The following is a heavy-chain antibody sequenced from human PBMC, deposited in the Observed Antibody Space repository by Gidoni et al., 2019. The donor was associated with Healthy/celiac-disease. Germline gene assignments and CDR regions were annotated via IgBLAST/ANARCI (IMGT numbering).Heavy chain of an antibody. Sequence: QVQLVQSGAEVTKPGASVKVSCKASGYTFTGYYMHWVRQAPGQGLEWRGWINPNSGGTNYAQKFQGWVTMTRDTSISTAYMELSRLRSDDTAVYYCARGVAARLYYYGMDVWGQGTTVTVSS. J-gene: IGHJ6*02. D-gene: IGHD2-15*01. CDR3: ARGVAARLYYYGMDV. V-gene: IGHV1-2*04. CDR2: INPNSGGT. CDR1: GYTFTGYY.